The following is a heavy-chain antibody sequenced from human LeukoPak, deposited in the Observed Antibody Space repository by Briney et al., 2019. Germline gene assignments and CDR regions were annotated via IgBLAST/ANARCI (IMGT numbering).Heavy chain of an antibody. D-gene: IGHD4-17*01. CDR2: ISYSGST. CDR1: GGSISNSHYY. J-gene: IGHJ4*02. V-gene: IGHV4-39*01. CDR3: ESVNYVDYGFDY. Sequence: PSETLSLTCTVSGGSISNSHYYWGWIRQPPGKGLEWVAHISYSGSTYYNPSLRSRVTISVDTPKNQFSLKLASMTAADAAIFYCESVNYVDYGFDYWGQGTLVTVSS.